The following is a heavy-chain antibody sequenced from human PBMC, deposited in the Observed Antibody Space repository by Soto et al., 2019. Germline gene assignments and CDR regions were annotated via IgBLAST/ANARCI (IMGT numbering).Heavy chain of an antibody. CDR1: GGSFSGYY. CDR2: INHSGST. CDR3: ARGEYDILTGRNWFDP. J-gene: IGHJ5*02. D-gene: IGHD3-9*01. V-gene: IGHV4-34*01. Sequence: SETLSLTCAVYGGSFSGYYWSWIRQPPGKGLEWIGEINHSGSTNYNPSLKSRVTISVDTSKNQFSLKLSSVTAADTAVYYCARGEYDILTGRNWFDPWGQGTLVTVSS.